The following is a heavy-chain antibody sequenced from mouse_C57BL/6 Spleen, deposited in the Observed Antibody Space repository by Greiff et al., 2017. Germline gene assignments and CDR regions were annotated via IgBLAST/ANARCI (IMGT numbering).Heavy chain of an antibody. D-gene: IGHD3-2*02. V-gene: IGHV1-42*01. CDR2: INPSTGGT. Sequence: VQLQQSGPELVKPGASVKISCKASGYSFTGYYMNWVKQSPEKSLEWIGEINPSTGGTTYNQKFKAKATLTVDKSSSTAYMQLKSLTSEDSAVYYCARLSSGYPFAYWGQGTLVTVSA. CDR3: ARLSSGYPFAY. J-gene: IGHJ3*01. CDR1: GYSFTGYY.